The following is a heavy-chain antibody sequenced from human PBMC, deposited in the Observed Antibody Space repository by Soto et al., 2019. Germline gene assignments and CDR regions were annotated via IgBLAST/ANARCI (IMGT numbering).Heavy chain of an antibody. J-gene: IGHJ4*02. CDR1: GGSIGSSIFY. CDR2: IYYSGST. D-gene: IGHD3-10*01. Sequence: SETLSLTCSVSGGSIGSSIFYWGWISQPPGKGLEWIGYIYYSGSTNYNPSLKSRVTISVDTSKNQFSLKLSSVTAADTAVYYCARAPRGNYGYPSYFDYWGQGTLVTVSS. CDR3: ARAPRGNYGYPSYFDY. V-gene: IGHV4-61*05.